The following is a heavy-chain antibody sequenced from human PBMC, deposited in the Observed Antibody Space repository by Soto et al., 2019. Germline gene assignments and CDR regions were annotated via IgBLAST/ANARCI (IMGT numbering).Heavy chain of an antibody. CDR2: INPNSGGT. V-gene: IGHV1-2*04. J-gene: IGHJ5*02. CDR1: GYTFTGRS. D-gene: IGHD3-10*01. Sequence: SVKASCKECGYTFTGRSIQSVRQATGQGLEWMGWINPNSGGTNYAQKFQGWVTMTRDTSISTAYMELSRLRSDDTAVYYCARDGGNGSGSYYINWFDPWGQGTLVTVYS. CDR3: ARDGGNGSGSYYINWFDP.